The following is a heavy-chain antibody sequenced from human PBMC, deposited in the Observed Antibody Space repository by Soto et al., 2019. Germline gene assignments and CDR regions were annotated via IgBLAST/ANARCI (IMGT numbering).Heavy chain of an antibody. Sequence: ASVKVSCKASGYTFTSYDINWVRQATGQGLEWMGWMNPNSGNTGYAQKFQGRVTMTRNTSISTAYMELSSLRSEDTAVYYCAIKEALTGYYAYYFGMDVWGEGTTVTAPQ. CDR3: AIKEALTGYYAYYFGMDV. CDR2: MNPNSGNT. J-gene: IGHJ6*04. V-gene: IGHV1-8*01. D-gene: IGHD3-9*01. CDR1: GYTFTSYD.